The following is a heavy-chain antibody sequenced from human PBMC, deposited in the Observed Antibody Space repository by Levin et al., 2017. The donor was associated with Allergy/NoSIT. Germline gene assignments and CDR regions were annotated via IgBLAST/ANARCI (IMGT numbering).Heavy chain of an antibody. CDR2: ISPSSSYI. J-gene: IGHJ6*02. V-gene: IGHV3-21*06. CDR3: ARDYRTGYSSLGEDGLDV. CDR1: GFNFSEYA. D-gene: IGHD3/OR15-3a*01. Sequence: KSGGSLRLSCAASGFNFSEYAMSWVRQAPGKGLEWVSSISPSSSYIYDADSVKGLFTISRDNAKNSLYLQMTRLRAEDTAVYYCARDYRTGYSSLGEDGLDVWGQGTTVTVSS.